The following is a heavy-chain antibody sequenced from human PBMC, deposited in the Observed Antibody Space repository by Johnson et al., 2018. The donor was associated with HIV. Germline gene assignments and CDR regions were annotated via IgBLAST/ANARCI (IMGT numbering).Heavy chain of an antibody. Sequence: QEQLVESGGGLVKPGGSLRLSCAASGISFSYAWMSWVRQAPGKGLEWVAVISYDGSNEYYADSVKGRFPISRDNSKNTLYLHMSSLRAEDTALYYCARDSFIAVTLSDAFDIWGQGTMVTVSS. CDR2: ISYDGSNE. CDR3: ARDSFIAVTLSDAFDI. D-gene: IGHD6-19*01. J-gene: IGHJ3*02. CDR1: GISFSYAW. V-gene: IGHV3-30-3*01.